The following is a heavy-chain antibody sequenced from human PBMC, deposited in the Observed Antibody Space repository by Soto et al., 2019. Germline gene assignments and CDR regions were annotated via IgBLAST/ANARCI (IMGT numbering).Heavy chain of an antibody. CDR2: INSDGSST. CDR1: GFTFSTFW. V-gene: IGHV3-74*01. J-gene: IGHJ4*02. Sequence: EVQLVESGGXLXQXGGSLRLSCEASGFTFSTFWMHWVRQAPGKGLVWVSRINSDGSSTNYADSVKGRVTISRDNAKNTLYLQLNSLRPADTAVYSCARDFEYWGQGTLVTVSS. CDR3: ARDFEY.